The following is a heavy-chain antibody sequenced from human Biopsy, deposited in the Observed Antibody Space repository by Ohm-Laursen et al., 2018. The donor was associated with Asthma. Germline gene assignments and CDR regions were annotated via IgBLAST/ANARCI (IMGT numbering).Heavy chain of an antibody. CDR3: ARAVDYSHYYGIDV. D-gene: IGHD3-10*01. CDR1: GYTFNSAG. CDR2: ISVYNGNT. Sequence: SVKVSCKTSGYTFNSAGITWVRQAPGQGLEWMGWISVYNGNTKVAQKLQDRVTMITDKSTSTAYMELRSLRSDDTAVYFCARAVDYSHYYGIDVWGQGTTVTVS. V-gene: IGHV1-18*01. J-gene: IGHJ6*02.